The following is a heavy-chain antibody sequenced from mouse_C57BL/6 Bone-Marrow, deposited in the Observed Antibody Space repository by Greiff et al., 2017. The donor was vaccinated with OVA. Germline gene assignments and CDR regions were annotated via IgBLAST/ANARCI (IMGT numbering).Heavy chain of an antibody. J-gene: IGHJ1*03. D-gene: IGHD2-5*01. CDR1: EYEFPSHD. V-gene: IGHV5-2*01. CDR3: ARHHSNYGYFDV. Sequence: EVKVIESGGGLVQPGESLKLSCESNEYEFPSHDMSWVRKTPEKRLELVAAINSDGGSTYYPDTMERRFIISRVNTKKTLYLQMSSLRSEDTALYYCARHHSNYGYFDVWGTGTTVTVSS. CDR2: INSDGGST.